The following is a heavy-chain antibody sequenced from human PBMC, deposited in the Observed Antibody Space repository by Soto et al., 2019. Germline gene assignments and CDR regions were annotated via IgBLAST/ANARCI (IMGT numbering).Heavy chain of an antibody. CDR2: IVVGSGNT. D-gene: IGHD3-10*01. CDR3: AAGVTYGSAIS. J-gene: IGHJ5*02. V-gene: IGHV1-58*02. CDR1: EFTFTRSD. Sequence: XXVKVSCKASEFTFTRSDMQWLRQARGQRLEWIGGIVVGSGNTNYEQKFQERVTITRDMSTSKAYLELSSLRSEDTAVYYCAAGVTYGSAISWGQGTLVTVSS.